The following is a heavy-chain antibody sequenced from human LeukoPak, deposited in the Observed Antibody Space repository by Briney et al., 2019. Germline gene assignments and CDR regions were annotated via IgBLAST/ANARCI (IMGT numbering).Heavy chain of an antibody. J-gene: IGHJ4*02. CDR3: ARSGGKPTISPDY. V-gene: IGHV4-30-4*08. D-gene: IGHD3-3*01. CDR1: GGSISSYY. Sequence: PSETLSLTCTVSGGSISSYYWSWIRQPPGKGLEWIGYIYYSGSTYYNPSLKSRVTISVDTSKNQFSLKLSSVTAADTAVYYCARSGGKPTISPDYWGQGTLVTVSS. CDR2: IYYSGST.